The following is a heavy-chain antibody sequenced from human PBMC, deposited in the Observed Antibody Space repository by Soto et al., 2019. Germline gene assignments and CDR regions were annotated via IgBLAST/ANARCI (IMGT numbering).Heavy chain of an antibody. J-gene: IGHJ4*02. CDR2: IYYSGST. Sequence: SETLSLTCTVSGGSISSGGYYWSWIRQHPGKGLELIGYIYYSGSTYYNPSLKSRVTISVDTSKNQFSLKLSSVTAADTAVYYCARDRVDYDIFTGYYPTYFDYWGQGTLVTVSS. CDR3: ARDRVDYDIFTGYYPTYFDY. D-gene: IGHD3-9*01. V-gene: IGHV4-31*03. CDR1: GGSISSGGYY.